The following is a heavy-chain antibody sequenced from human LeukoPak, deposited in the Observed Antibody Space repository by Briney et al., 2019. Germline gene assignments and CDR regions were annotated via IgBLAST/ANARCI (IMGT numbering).Heavy chain of an antibody. Sequence: ASVKVSCKASGYTFTSYDINWVRQATGQGLEWMGWMNPNSGNTGYAQKFQGRVTMTRNTSISTAYMELSSLRSEDTAVYYRARERSYPTDYYYYGMDVWGQGTTVTVSS. CDR1: GYTFTSYD. D-gene: IGHD3-16*02. V-gene: IGHV1-8*01. CDR3: ARERSYPTDYYYYGMDV. CDR2: MNPNSGNT. J-gene: IGHJ6*02.